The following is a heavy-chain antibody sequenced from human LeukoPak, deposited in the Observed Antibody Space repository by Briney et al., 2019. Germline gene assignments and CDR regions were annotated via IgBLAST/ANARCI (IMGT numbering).Heavy chain of an antibody. CDR2: INPNSGGP. Sequence: ASVKVSCKASGYTFTGYYMHWVRQAPGQGLEWMGWINPNSGGPNYAQKFQGRVTMTRDTSISTAYMELSRLRSDDTAVYYCARVVGATFPYFDYWGQGTLVTVSS. V-gene: IGHV1-2*02. J-gene: IGHJ4*02. D-gene: IGHD1-26*01. CDR1: GYTFTGYY. CDR3: ARVVGATFPYFDY.